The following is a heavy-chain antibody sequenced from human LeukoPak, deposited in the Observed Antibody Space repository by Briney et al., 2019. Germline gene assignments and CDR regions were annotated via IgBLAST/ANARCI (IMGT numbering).Heavy chain of an antibody. D-gene: IGHD6-13*01. J-gene: IGHJ6*02. CDR1: GFTVNSNY. Sequence: GGSLRLSCAASGFTVNSNYMSWVRRAPGKGLEWVSLIYTGGSTYYADSVGGRFTISRDNSKNTLYLQMNSLRPEDTAIYYCARGFGKAAADVFGGYTMDVWGQGTTVTVSS. CDR2: IYTGGST. V-gene: IGHV3-66*02. CDR3: ARGFGKAAADVFGGYTMDV.